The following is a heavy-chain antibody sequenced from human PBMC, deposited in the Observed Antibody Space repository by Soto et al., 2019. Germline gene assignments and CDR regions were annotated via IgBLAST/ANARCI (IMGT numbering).Heavy chain of an antibody. Sequence: SVKVSCKASGGTFSSYAISWVRQAPGQGLEWMGGIIPIFGTANYAQKFQGRVTITADESTSTAYMELSSLRSEDTAVYYCARGTEYYYDSSGYWYWGQGTLVTVSS. J-gene: IGHJ4*02. D-gene: IGHD3-22*01. CDR3: ARGTEYYYDSSGYWY. V-gene: IGHV1-69*13. CDR1: GGTFSSYA. CDR2: IIPIFGTA.